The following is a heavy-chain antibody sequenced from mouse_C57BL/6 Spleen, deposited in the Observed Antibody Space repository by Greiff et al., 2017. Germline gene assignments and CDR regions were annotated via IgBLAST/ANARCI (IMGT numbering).Heavy chain of an antibody. V-gene: IGHV8-12*01. CDR1: GFSLSTSGMG. D-gene: IGHD1-1*01. CDR2: IYWDDDK. J-gene: IGHJ1*03. CDR3: ARSTYYGSSYSYRDIDV. Sequence: QVTLKESGPGILQSSQTLSLTCSFSGFSLSTSGMGVSWIRQPSGQGLEWLAHIYWDDDKRYNPSLKRQLPISTDTSRNQVFLKVTSVDTANTATYYGARSTYYGSSYSYRDIDVWGTGTTVTVSS.